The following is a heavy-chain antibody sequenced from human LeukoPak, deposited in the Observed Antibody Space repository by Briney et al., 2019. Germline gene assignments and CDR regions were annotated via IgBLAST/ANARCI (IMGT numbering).Heavy chain of an antibody. J-gene: IGHJ3*02. CDR2: VYYSGST. CDR1: GGSISSHY. D-gene: IGHD6-19*01. CDR3: ARYSTGWYDAFDI. V-gene: IGHV4-59*11. Sequence: PSETLSLTCNASGGSISSHYWSWIRQPPGKGLEWIGCVYYSGSTNYKPSLKSRVTISVDTSKNQFSLRLSSVTAADTAVYYCARYSTGWYDAFDIWGQGTMVTVSS.